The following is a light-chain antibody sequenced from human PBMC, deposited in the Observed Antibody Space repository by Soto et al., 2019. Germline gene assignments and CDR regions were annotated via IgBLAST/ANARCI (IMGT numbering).Light chain of an antibody. Sequence: EVVLTQSPATLSLSPGERATLSCRASQSVSTYVAWYQQKPGQAPRLLIYDASNRATGIPARFSGSGSGTDFTLTISSLEPEDFAVYYCQQYHHWPPITFGQGTRLEIK. CDR2: DAS. V-gene: IGKV3-11*01. J-gene: IGKJ5*01. CDR3: QQYHHWPPIT. CDR1: QSVSTY.